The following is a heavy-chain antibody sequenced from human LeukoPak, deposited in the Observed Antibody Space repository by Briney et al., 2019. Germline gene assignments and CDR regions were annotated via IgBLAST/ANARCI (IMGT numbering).Heavy chain of an antibody. CDR3: ARHRPIAAAGTALDAFDI. D-gene: IGHD6-13*01. J-gene: IGHJ3*02. Sequence: SETLSLTCTVSGSSISSYYWSWIRQPPGKGLEWIGYIYYSGSTNYNPSLKSRVTISVDTSRNQFSLKLSSVTAADTAVYYCARHRPIAAAGTALDAFDIWGQGTMVTVSS. CDR2: IYYSGST. V-gene: IGHV4-59*08. CDR1: GSSISSYY.